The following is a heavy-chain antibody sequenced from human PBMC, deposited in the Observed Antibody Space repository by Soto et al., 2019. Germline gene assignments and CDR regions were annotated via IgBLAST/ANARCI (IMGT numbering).Heavy chain of an antibody. Sequence: DVQLVESGGGFVQPGGSLRVSCAASGFTFSSYTMGWVPQAPGKGLARVSSVSGRGANTYYADSVKGRFTISRDNSKNTLYLQMNNLRGEDTAVYYCAKDRGGFANGWEYFDFWGQGTLVIVSS. CDR2: VSGRGANT. CDR1: GFTFSSYT. J-gene: IGHJ4*01. D-gene: IGHD6-19*01. CDR3: AKDRGGFANGWEYFDF. V-gene: IGHV3-23*04.